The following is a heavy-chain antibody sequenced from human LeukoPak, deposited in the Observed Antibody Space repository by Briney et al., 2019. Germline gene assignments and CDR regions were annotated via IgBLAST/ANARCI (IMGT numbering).Heavy chain of an antibody. CDR1: GGSFSGYY. CDR2: INHSGST. V-gene: IGHV4-34*01. Sequence: KPSETLSLTCAVYGGSFSGYYWSWIRQPPGKGLEWIGEINHSGSTNYNPSLKSRVTISVDTSKNQFSLKLSSVTAADTAVYYCARRRGYDSSGYYYNWGQGTLVTVSS. J-gene: IGHJ4*02. CDR3: ARRRGYDSSGYYYN. D-gene: IGHD3-22*01.